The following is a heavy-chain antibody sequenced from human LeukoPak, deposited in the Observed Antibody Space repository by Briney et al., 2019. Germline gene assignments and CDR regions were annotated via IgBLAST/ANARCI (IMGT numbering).Heavy chain of an antibody. CDR1: GGTFRSYA. J-gene: IGHJ4*02. V-gene: IGHV1-69*13. Sequence: GASVKVSCKASGGTFRSYAFSWVRQAPGQGLEWMGGIIPIFGTANYAQKFQGRVTITADESTSTTYMELSSLRSEDTAVYYCARVAYYYDSSGYYWFDYWGQGTLVTVSS. D-gene: IGHD3-22*01. CDR2: IIPIFGTA. CDR3: ARVAYYYDSSGYYWFDY.